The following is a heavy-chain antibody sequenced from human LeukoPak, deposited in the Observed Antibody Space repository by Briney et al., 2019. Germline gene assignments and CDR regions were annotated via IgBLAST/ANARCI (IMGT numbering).Heavy chain of an antibody. J-gene: IGHJ3*01. D-gene: IGHD4-11*01. V-gene: IGHV1-8*02. CDR1: GYTFTSYA. Sequence: ASVKVSCKASGYTFTSYAMHWVRQAPGQRLEWMGWMNPNSGNTGYAQKFQGRVTMTRNTSISTAYMELSSLRSEDTAVYYCARGERLQGFGTYLWGQGTMVTVSS. CDR2: MNPNSGNT. CDR3: ARGERLQGFGTYL.